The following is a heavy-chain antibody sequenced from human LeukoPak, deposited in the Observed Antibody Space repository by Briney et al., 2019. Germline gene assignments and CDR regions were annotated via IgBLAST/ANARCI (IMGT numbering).Heavy chain of an antibody. J-gene: IGHJ4*02. D-gene: IGHD3-16*02. V-gene: IGHV4-59*01. CDR2: IYYSGST. Sequence: SETLSLTCTVSGGSISSYYWSWIRQPPGKGLEWIGYIYYSGSTNYNPSLKSRVTISVDTSKNQFSLKLSSVTAADTAVYYCARYIWGSYPTFEDYWGQGTLVTVSS. CDR3: ARYIWGSYPTFEDY. CDR1: GGSISSYY.